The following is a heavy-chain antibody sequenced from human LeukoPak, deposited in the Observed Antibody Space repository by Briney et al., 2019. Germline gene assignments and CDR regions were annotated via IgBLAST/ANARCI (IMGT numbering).Heavy chain of an antibody. CDR2: IWYDGSNK. Sequence: TGRSLRLSCAASGFTFSSYGMHWVRQAPGKGLEWVAVIWYDGSNKYYADSVKGRFTISRDNSKNTLYLQMNSLRAEDTAVYYCAKDHYSSGGFDPWGQGTLVTVSS. CDR1: GFTFSSYG. D-gene: IGHD3-22*01. V-gene: IGHV3-33*06. CDR3: AKDHYSSGGFDP. J-gene: IGHJ5*02.